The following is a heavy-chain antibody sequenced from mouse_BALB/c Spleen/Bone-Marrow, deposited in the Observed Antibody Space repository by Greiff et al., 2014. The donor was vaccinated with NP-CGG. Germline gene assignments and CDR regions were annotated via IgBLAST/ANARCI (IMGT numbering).Heavy chain of an antibody. J-gene: IGHJ4*01. CDR3: ARDGDYDEGYAMDY. D-gene: IGHD2-4*01. CDR2: INPGSGDT. V-gene: IGHV1-54*01. Sequence: QVQLQQSGAELVRPGTSVKVSCKASGYAFTNYLIEWVKQRPGQGLKWIGVINPGSGDTNYNEKFKGKATLTADKSSSTAYMQLSSLTSDDSAVYFCARDGDYDEGYAMDYWGQGTSVTVSS. CDR1: GYAFTNYL.